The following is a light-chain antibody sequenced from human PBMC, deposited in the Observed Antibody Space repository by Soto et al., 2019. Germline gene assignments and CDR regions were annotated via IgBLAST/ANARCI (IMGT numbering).Light chain of an antibody. Sequence: QSVLTQPASVPGSPGQSITISCTGTSSDVGDYNYVSWYQQQPGKAPKVMIYDVSNRPSGVSNRFSGSKSGNTASLTISGLQAEDEADYYCSSYTSSSTLVFGTGTKVTVL. J-gene: IGLJ1*01. V-gene: IGLV2-14*01. CDR1: SSDVGDYNY. CDR3: SSYTSSSTLV. CDR2: DVS.